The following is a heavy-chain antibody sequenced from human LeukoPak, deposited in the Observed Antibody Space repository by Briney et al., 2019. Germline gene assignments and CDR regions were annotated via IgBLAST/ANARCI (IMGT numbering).Heavy chain of an antibody. J-gene: IGHJ4*02. CDR3: ARDGYSSSSFTPFDY. D-gene: IGHD6-6*01. CDR2: IIPISGTA. CDR1: GGTFSSYA. V-gene: IGHV1-69*13. Sequence: ASVKVSCKASGGTFSSYAISWVRQAPGQGLEWMGGIIPISGTANYAQKFQGRVTITADESTSTAYMELSSLRSEDTAVYYCARDGYSSSSFTPFDYWGQGTLVTVSS.